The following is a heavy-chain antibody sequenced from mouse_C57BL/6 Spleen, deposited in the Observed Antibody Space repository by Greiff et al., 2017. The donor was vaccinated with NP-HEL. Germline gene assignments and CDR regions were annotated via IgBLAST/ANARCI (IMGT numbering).Heavy chain of an antibody. CDR1: GYTFTSYW. V-gene: IGHV1-69*01. J-gene: IGHJ3*01. D-gene: IGHD1-1*01. CDR2: IDPSDSYT. CDR3: ARREDGSSYGWFAY. Sequence: QVQLQQSGAELVMPGASVKLSCKASGYTFTSYWMHWVKQRPGQGLEWIGEIDPSDSYTNYNQKFKGKSTLTVDKSSSTAYMQLSSLTSEDSAVYYCARREDGSSYGWFAYWGQGTLVTVSA.